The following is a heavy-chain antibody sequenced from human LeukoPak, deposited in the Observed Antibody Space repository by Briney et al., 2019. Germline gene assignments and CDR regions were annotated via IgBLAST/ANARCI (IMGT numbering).Heavy chain of an antibody. V-gene: IGHV3-15*01. Sequence: GRSLRLSCAASGFTFTNAWMSWVRQAPGKGREGVGRIKSKTDGGTTDYAARVRGRFTISREDSINTLFLQLNSLKTEDTAVYYCATDLRWEFLSYDSWGQGALVTVSS. CDR2: IKSKTDGGTT. CDR3: ATDLRWEFLSYDS. J-gene: IGHJ4*02. D-gene: IGHD1-26*01. CDR1: GFTFTNAW.